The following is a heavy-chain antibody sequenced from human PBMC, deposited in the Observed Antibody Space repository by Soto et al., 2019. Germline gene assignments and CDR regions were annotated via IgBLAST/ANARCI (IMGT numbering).Heavy chain of an antibody. CDR3: ARAALFNYGGNSGFED. V-gene: IGHV3-74*01. J-gene: IGHJ4*02. CDR2: INSDGSVT. D-gene: IGHD4-17*01. CDR1: GFTFRSDW. Sequence: SLRLSCAASGFTFRSDWMHWVRQSPVKGLVLVSHINSDGSVTKYADSVKGRFTISRDNAKNTVYLQMNSLRSEDTAVYYCARAALFNYGGNSGFEDWGQGTLVNVSS.